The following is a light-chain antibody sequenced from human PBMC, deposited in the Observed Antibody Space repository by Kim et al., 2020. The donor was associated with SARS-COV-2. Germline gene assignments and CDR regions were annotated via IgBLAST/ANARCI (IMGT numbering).Light chain of an antibody. J-gene: IGLJ1*01. V-gene: IGLV2-14*03. CDR3: SSYTRSSTNYV. CDR1: SSDVGGYNY. CDR2: DVS. Sequence: SITISCTGTSSDVGGYNYVSWYQQHPGKAPKVIIYDVSNRPSGVSNRFSGSKSGNTASLTISGLQADDEADYYCSSYTRSSTNYVFGTGTQLTVL.